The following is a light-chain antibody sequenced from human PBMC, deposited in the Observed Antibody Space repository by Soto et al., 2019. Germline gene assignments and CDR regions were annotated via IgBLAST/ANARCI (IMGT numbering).Light chain of an antibody. CDR3: GSWDSSLSAYV. CDR2: DDN. Sequence: QSVLTQPPSVSAAPGQKVTISCSGSSSNIGGNSVSWYQQLPGTALKLLIYDDNKRPSGIPHRFSGSKSGTSATLGITGFQTGDEADYYCGSWDSSLSAYVFGTGTKVTVL. V-gene: IGLV1-51*01. J-gene: IGLJ1*01. CDR1: SSNIGGNS.